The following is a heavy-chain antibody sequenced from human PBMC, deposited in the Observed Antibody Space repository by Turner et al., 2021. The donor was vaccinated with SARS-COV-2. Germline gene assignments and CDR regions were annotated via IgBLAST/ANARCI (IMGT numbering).Heavy chain of an antibody. Sequence: QVQLVESGGGVVQPGRSLRLSCAASGFTFSIYGMHWVRQAPGKGLEWVAVISYDGSNKYYADSVKGRFTISRDNSKNTLYLQMNSLRAEDKAVYYCAKSYSGSYWDRNDYWGQGTLVTVSS. CDR3: AKSYSGSYWDRNDY. J-gene: IGHJ4*02. CDR1: GFTFSIYG. D-gene: IGHD1-26*01. V-gene: IGHV3-30*18. CDR2: ISYDGSNK.